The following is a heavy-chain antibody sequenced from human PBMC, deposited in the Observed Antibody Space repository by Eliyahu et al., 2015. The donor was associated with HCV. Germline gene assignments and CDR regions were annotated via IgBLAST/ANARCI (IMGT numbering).Heavy chain of an antibody. D-gene: IGHD6-6*01. Sequence: QVQLQQWGAGLLKPSETLSLTCAVYGGSFSGYYWSWIRQPPGKGLEWIGEINHSGSTNYNPSLKSRVTISVDTSKNQFSLKLSSVTAADTAVYYCARYSSGYYYGMDVWGQGTTVTVSS. J-gene: IGHJ6*02. CDR3: ARYSSGYYYGMDV. CDR1: GGSFSGYY. V-gene: IGHV4-34*01. CDR2: INHSGST.